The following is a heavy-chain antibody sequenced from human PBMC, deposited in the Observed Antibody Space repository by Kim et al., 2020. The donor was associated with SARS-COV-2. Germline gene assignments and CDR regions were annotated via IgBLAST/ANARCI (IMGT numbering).Heavy chain of an antibody. CDR1: GYPISNGFY. V-gene: IGHV4-38-2*02. CDR2: IYHSGRT. CDR3: ARMWMWGFDY. J-gene: IGHJ4*02. D-gene: IGHD5-12*01. Sequence: SETLSLTCIVSGYPISNGFYWGWIRQPPGKGLECIGTIYHSGRTNDNPSLKNRVTISVDTSKNQFSLKLTSVTAADTAVYYCARMWMWGFDYWGQGNLVTVSS.